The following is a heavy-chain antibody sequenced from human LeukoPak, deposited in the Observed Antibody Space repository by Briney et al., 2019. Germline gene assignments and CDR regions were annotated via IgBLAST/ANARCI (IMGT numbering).Heavy chain of an antibody. J-gene: IGHJ5*02. Sequence: SETLSLTCTVSGGSISSYYWSWIRQPPGKGLEWIGYIYYSGSTNYNPSLKSRVTISVDTSKNQLSLKLISVTAADTAVYYCARLVTIFRWFDPWGQGTLVTVSS. CDR1: GGSISSYY. V-gene: IGHV4-59*08. CDR3: ARLVTIFRWFDP. D-gene: IGHD3-3*01. CDR2: IYYSGST.